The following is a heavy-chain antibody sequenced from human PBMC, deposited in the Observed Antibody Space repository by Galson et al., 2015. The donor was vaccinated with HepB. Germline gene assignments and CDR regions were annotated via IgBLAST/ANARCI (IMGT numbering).Heavy chain of an antibody. D-gene: IGHD6-19*01. Sequence: LRLSCAASGFTFSNYGMHWVRQAPGKGLEWVAVISYDGSNKYYADSVKGRFTISRDNSKNTLYLQMNSLRAEDTALYYCAKDPYLYSALAGTMAVFDYWGQGTLVTVSS. CDR3: AKDPYLYSALAGTMAVFDY. J-gene: IGHJ4*02. CDR2: ISYDGSNK. CDR1: GFTFSNYG. V-gene: IGHV3-30*18.